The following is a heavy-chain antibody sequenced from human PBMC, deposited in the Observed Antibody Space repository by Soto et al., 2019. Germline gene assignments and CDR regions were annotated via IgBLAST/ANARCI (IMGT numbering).Heavy chain of an antibody. CDR3: ARTRGYFDY. D-gene: IGHD3-10*01. V-gene: IGHV6-1*01. CDR2: KYYKSKWSN. CDR1: GDSVSSNSAA. Sequence: SKPLSPICAISGDSVSSNSAAWNWIRQSPSRGLEWLGRKYYKSKWSNEYSVSVKSRMTISPETSKNQFSLRLNSVTPEDTAVYYCARTRGYFDYWGQGVLVNVSS. J-gene: IGHJ4*02.